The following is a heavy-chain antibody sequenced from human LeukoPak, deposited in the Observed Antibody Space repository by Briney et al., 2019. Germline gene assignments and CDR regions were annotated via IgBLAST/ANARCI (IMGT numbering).Heavy chain of an antibody. Sequence: ASVKVSCKASGGTFSSYAISWVRQAPGLGLEWMGGIIPIFGTANYAQKFQGRVTITTDESTSTAYMELSSLRSEDTAVYYCVTTCSGGSCYSPPRWFDPWGQGTLVTVSS. V-gene: IGHV1-69*05. CDR3: VTTCSGGSCYSPPRWFDP. J-gene: IGHJ5*02. CDR2: IIPIFGTA. D-gene: IGHD2-15*01. CDR1: GGTFSSYA.